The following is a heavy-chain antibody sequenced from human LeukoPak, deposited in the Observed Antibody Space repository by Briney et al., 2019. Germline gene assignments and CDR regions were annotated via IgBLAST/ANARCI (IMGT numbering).Heavy chain of an antibody. CDR2: IYYSGST. CDR3: ARVRDCSGGSCYSDYFDY. Sequence: PSETLSLTCTVSGGSISSSSYYWGWIRQPPGKGLEWIGSIYYSGSTYCNPSLKSRVTISVDTSKNQFSLKLSSVTAADTAVYYCARVRDCSGGSCYSDYFDYWGQGTLVTVSS. J-gene: IGHJ4*02. V-gene: IGHV4-39*07. D-gene: IGHD2-15*01. CDR1: GGSISSSSYY.